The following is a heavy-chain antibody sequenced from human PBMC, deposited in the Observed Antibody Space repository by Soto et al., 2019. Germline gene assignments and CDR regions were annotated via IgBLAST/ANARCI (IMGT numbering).Heavy chain of an antibody. CDR3: AKPGQQLARGHYYYYYYMDV. V-gene: IGHV3-23*01. CDR2: ISGSGGST. D-gene: IGHD6-13*01. Sequence: GGSLRLSCAASGFTFSSYAMSWVRQAPGKGLEWVSAISGSGGSTYYADSVKGRFTISRDNSKNTLYLQMNSLRAEDTAVYYCAKPGQQLARGHYYYYYYMDVWGKGTTVTVSS. CDR1: GFTFSSYA. J-gene: IGHJ6*03.